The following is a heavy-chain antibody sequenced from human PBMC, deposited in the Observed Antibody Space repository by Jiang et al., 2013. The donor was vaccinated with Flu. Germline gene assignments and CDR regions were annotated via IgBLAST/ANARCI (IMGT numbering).Heavy chain of an antibody. Sequence: GAEVKKPGESLKISCKGSGYIFANYWVGWVRQMPGKGLQWMGIIYPGDSNTRYSPSFQGQVTISADKSISTAYVQWSSLKASDTAMYYCATAYDYVWGSYRYTPHYFDYWGQGTLVTVSS. CDR2: IYPGDSNT. D-gene: IGHD3-16*02. J-gene: IGHJ4*02. V-gene: IGHV5-51*01. CDR3: ATAYDYVWGSYRYTPHYFDY. CDR1: GYIFANYW.